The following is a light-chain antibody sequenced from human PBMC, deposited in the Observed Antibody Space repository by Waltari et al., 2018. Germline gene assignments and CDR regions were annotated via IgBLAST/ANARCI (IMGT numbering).Light chain of an antibody. CDR1: QSVSSN. J-gene: IGKJ5*01. CDR3: QQYNTWPPIT. Sequence: EIVITQSPATLSVSPGERATLPCRASQSVSSNLAWYKQKPGQTPRLLIYEASTRPTGIPARFSGSGSGTEFTLSISYLQSEDFAVYYYQQYNTWPPITFGQGTRLEIK. V-gene: IGKV3-15*01. CDR2: EAS.